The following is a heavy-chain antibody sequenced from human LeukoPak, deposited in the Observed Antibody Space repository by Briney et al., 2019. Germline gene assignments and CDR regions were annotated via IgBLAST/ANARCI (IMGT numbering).Heavy chain of an antibody. J-gene: IGHJ4*02. Sequence: QPGGSLRLSCAASGFTFSRYWMHWVRQAPGKGLVWVSRINSDGSTTTYADSVKGRFTISRDNSKNTLYLQMNSLRAEDTAVYYCARGEGKEAYYFDYWGQGTLVTVSS. V-gene: IGHV3-74*03. CDR2: INSDGSTT. CDR1: GFTFSRYW. CDR3: ARGEGKEAYYFDY.